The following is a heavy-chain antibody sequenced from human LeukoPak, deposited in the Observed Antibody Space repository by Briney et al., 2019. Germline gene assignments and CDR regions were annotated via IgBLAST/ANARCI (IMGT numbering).Heavy chain of an antibody. CDR3: VRGNDYGGPHY. V-gene: IGHV3-66*01. CDR1: KFTISSNF. J-gene: IGHJ4*02. D-gene: IGHD4-23*01. Sequence: GGSLRLSCAVSKFTISSNFMSWVRQAPGKGLEWVSVMYSGGSTYYAGSVKGRFTISRDNGKNTLFLQMNSLRAEDAAVYYCVRGNDYGGPHYWGQGTLVTVSS. CDR2: MYSGGST.